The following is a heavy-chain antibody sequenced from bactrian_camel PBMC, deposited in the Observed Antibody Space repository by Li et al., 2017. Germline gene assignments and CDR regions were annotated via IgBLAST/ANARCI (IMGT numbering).Heavy chain of an antibody. V-gene: IGHV3S31*01. J-gene: IGHJ4*01. CDR1: GFTFSSYA. Sequence: VQLVESGGGLVQPGGSLRLSCAASGFTFSSYAMSWVRQAPGKGLEWVASIITGDATTYYGDSVKGQFTISRDNAKNTLYLQLNNMNPEDTAMYYCAADLDYGLAYVFAYWGQGTQVTVS. CDR2: IITGDATT. CDR3: AADLDYGLAYVFAY. D-gene: IGHD5*01.